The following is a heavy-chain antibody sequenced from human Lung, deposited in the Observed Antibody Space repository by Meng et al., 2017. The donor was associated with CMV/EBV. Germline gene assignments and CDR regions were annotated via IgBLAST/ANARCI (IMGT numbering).Heavy chain of an antibody. V-gene: IGHV1-2*02. Sequence: ASXXVSXKASGYTFADYRMHWVRQAPGQGLEWMGWISPNNGATNYAQKFQGRVTMTRDTSINTAYMELNRLTYDDTAVYYCASKMYYDFWSAYRGTEGVDPFNIXGQAXLVTVSS. CDR2: ISPNNGAT. CDR1: GYTFADYR. D-gene: IGHD3-3*01. J-gene: IGHJ3*02. CDR3: ASKMYYDFWSAYRGTEGVDPFNI.